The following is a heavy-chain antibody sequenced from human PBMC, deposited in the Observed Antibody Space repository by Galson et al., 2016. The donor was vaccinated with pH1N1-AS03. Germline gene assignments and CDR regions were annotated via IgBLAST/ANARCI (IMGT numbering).Heavy chain of an antibody. Sequence: SLRLSCAVSGFRFDDYAMHWVRQAPGKGLEWISSISWNSNKIDSADSVKGRFTISRDSAKNSLNLQMNSLRAEDTALYYCIKGGAASADFFDIWGQGTMVTVSS. CDR2: ISWNSNKI. D-gene: IGHD3/OR15-3a*01. CDR1: GFRFDDYA. V-gene: IGHV3-9*01. CDR3: IKGGAASADFFDI. J-gene: IGHJ3*02.